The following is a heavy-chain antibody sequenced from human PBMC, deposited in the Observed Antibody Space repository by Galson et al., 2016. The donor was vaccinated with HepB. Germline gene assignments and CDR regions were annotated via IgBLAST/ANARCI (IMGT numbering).Heavy chain of an antibody. D-gene: IGHD3-9*01. CDR3: ARDVSARRGFDI. J-gene: IGHJ4*02. Sequence: SVKVSCKASGYTFSSYAIHWVRQAPGQRPEWMAWINAGIGSKKHAQKFQGRVTITRDTSATTAYMELSNLRSEDTAIYYCARDVSARRGFDIWGQGTLVTVSS. CDR1: GYTFSSYA. CDR2: INAGIGSK. V-gene: IGHV1-3*01.